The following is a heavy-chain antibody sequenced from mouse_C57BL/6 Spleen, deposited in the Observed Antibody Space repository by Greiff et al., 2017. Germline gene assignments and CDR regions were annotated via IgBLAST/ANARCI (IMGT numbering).Heavy chain of an antibody. CDR1: GFTFSDYG. CDR2: ISSGSSTI. Sequence: EVQRVESGGGLVKPGGSLKLSCAASGFTFSDYGMHWVRQAPEKGLEWVAYISSGSSTIYYADTVKGRFTISRDNAKNTLFLQMTSLRSEDTAMYYCARNHYSNYYTMDYWGQGTSVTVSS. CDR3: ARNHYSNYYTMDY. J-gene: IGHJ4*01. D-gene: IGHD2-5*01. V-gene: IGHV5-17*01.